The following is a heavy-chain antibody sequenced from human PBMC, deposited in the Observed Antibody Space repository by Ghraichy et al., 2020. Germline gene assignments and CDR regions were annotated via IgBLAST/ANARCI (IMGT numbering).Heavy chain of an antibody. Sequence: SETLSLTCTVSGGSVSSGSYYWSWIRQPPGKGLEWIGYIYYSGSTNYNPSLKSRVTISVDTSKNQFSLKLSSVTAADTAVYYCASGSITGTTFDYWGQGTLVTVSS. V-gene: IGHV4-61*01. D-gene: IGHD1-7*01. CDR1: GGSVSSGSYY. CDR2: IYYSGST. CDR3: ASGSITGTTFDY. J-gene: IGHJ4*02.